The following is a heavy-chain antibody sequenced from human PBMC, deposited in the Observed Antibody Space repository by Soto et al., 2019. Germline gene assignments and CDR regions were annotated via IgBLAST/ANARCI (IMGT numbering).Heavy chain of an antibody. CDR3: ARLSIAAAGTPFYYGMDV. CDR2: IKQDGSEK. D-gene: IGHD6-13*01. CDR1: GFTFSTYW. Sequence: PGGSLRLSCAASGFTFSTYWMGWVRQAPGKGLEWVANIKQDGSEKYYVDSVKGRFTISRDNAKNSLYLQMNSLRAEDTAMYYCARLSIAAAGTPFYYGMDVWGQGTTVTVSS. J-gene: IGHJ6*02. V-gene: IGHV3-7*01.